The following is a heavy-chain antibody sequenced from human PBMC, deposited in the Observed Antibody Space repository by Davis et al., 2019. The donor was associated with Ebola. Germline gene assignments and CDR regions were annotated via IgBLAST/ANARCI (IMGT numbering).Heavy chain of an antibody. CDR3: ARSVDY. CDR1: GFTFSSYG. D-gene: IGHD2-8*01. V-gene: IGHV3-30*02. CDR2: IRYDGSNK. J-gene: IGHJ4*02. Sequence: GESLKISCAASGFTFSSYGMHWVRQAPGKGLEWVAFIRYDGSNKYYADSVKGRFTISRDNSKSTLFLQMNSLRAEDTAVYYCARSVDYWGQGTLVTVSS.